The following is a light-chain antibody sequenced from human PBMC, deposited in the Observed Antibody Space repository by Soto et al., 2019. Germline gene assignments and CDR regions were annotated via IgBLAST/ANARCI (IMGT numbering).Light chain of an antibody. Sequence: EIVLTQSPGTLSLSPGERATLSCRASQSISSNFLAWYQQKPGRAPRLLIYGASSRATGIPDRFSGSGSGTDFTLTISRLEPEDLAVYYCQQYGGSPRTFGQGNKVEIK. CDR1: QSISSNF. J-gene: IGKJ1*01. V-gene: IGKV3-20*01. CDR3: QQYGGSPRT. CDR2: GAS.